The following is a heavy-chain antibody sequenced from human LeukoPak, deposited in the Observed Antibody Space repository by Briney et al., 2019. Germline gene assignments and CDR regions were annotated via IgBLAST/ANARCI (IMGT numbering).Heavy chain of an antibody. J-gene: IGHJ4*02. D-gene: IGHD6-13*01. CDR1: GFTFSNYG. CDR2: INSDGGSR. V-gene: IGHV3-74*01. CDR3: ASASSHRIAAGGDY. Sequence: GGSLRLSCAASGFTFSNYGMHWVRQAPGKGLVWVSRINSDGGSRNYADSVKGRFTISRDNAKNTLYLQMNSLRAEDTAVYYCASASSHRIAAGGDYWGQGTLVTVSS.